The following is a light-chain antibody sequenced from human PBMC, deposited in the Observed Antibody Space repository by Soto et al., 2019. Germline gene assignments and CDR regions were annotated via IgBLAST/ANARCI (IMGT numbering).Light chain of an antibody. CDR2: DVT. CDR3: CSYAGSNIWV. Sequence: QSALTQPRSVSGSPGQSVTISCTGTSSDVGGYNYVSWYEQHPVKAPKLMIYDVTKRPSGVPDRFSGSKSGNTASLTISGLQAEDEADYYCCSYAGSNIWVFGGGTKLTVL. J-gene: IGLJ3*02. V-gene: IGLV2-11*01. CDR1: SSDVGGYNY.